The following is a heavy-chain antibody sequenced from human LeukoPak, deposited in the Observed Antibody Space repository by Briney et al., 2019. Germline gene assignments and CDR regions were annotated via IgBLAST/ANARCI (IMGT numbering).Heavy chain of an antibody. CDR3: ARILGAGSSGWEEGFDY. D-gene: IGHD6-19*01. J-gene: IGHJ4*02. CDR2: ISSSSSYI. CDR1: GFTFSSYS. V-gene: IGHV3-21*01. Sequence: GGSLRLSCAASGFTFSSYSMNWVRQAPGKGLEWVSSISSSSSYIYYADSVKGRFTISRDNAKNSLYLQMNSLRAEDTAVYYCARILGAGSSGWEEGFDYWGQGTLVTVSS.